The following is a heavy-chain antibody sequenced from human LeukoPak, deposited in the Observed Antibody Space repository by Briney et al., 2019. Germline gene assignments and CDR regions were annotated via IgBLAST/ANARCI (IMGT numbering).Heavy chain of an antibody. D-gene: IGHD2/OR15-2a*01. CDR1: LGSISVDY. CDR3: ARGDGGRRVVYREIQF. J-gene: IGHJ4*02. Sequence: PSETLSLTCILSLGSISVDYGSSLRQPPGKGLEWIGFIYYSETTNYNPSLKSRVTISADTSKNQLSLNLTSVTAAETAVYYCARGDGGRRVVYREIQFGGQGALVTVSS. CDR2: IYYSETT. V-gene: IGHV4-59*01.